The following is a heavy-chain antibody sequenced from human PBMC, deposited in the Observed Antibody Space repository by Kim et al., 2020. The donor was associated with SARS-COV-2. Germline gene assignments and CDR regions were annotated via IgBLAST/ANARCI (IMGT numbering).Heavy chain of an antibody. Sequence: GGSLRLSCAASGFTFSSYEMNWVRQAPGKGLEWVSYISSSGSIIYYADSVKGRFTISRDNAKNSLYLQMNSLRAEDTAVYYCARAKLEHQYGMDVWGQGTTVTVSS. CDR2: ISSSGSII. CDR1: GFTFSSYE. V-gene: IGHV3-48*03. J-gene: IGHJ6*02. CDR3: ARAKLEHQYGMDV.